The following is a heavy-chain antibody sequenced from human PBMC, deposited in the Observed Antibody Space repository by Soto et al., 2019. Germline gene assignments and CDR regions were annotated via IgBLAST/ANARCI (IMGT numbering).Heavy chain of an antibody. CDR1: GGSISSYY. D-gene: IGHD3-22*01. J-gene: IGHJ5*02. Sequence: QVQLQESGPGLVKPSETLSLTCTVSGGSISSYYWSWIRQPPGKGLEWIGYSYYSGSTNYNPSLKSRFTISVDTSKNRFSLKLSSVTAADTAVYYCARSPATMIEPNCFDPWGQGTLVTVSS. V-gene: IGHV4-59*01. CDR3: ARSPATMIEPNCFDP. CDR2: SYYSGST.